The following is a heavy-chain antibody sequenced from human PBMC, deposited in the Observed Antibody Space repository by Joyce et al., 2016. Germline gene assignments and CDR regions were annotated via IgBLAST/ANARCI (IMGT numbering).Heavy chain of an antibody. CDR3: ARGREIRYYSGGIDS. Sequence: QVQLQESGPRLMKPSQTLSLTCSVSGGSISSGDYDWTWIRQVPGKGLEWIGHISYHGFTYSNPSLKSRLTIAQDTSNNQFSLKLSSVTAADTAVYYCARGREIRYYSGGIDSWGQGTLVTVSS. D-gene: IGHD2/OR15-2a*01. J-gene: IGHJ5*01. CDR1: GGSISSGDYD. CDR2: ISYHGFT. V-gene: IGHV4-30-4*01.